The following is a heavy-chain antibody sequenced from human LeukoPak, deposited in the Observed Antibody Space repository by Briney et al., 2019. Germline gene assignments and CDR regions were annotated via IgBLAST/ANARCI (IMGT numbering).Heavy chain of an antibody. CDR1: GFTFSSYA. CDR2: ISGSGGST. J-gene: IGHJ4*02. D-gene: IGHD3-22*01. V-gene: IGHV3-23*01. CDR3: AKDYYDSSGYYFNLDY. Sequence: GASLSLSCAASGFTFSSYAMSWVRQAPGKGLEWVSAISGSGGSTYYADSVKGRFTISRDNSKNTLYLQMNSLRAEDTAVYYCAKDYYDSSGYYFNLDYWGQGTLVTVSS.